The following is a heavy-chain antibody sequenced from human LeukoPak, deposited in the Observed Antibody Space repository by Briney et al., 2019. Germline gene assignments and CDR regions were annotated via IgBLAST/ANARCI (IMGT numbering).Heavy chain of an antibody. CDR2: IYYSGST. D-gene: IGHD3-22*01. CDR1: GGSISSYY. CDR3: ARHTLDSRGYIQV. V-gene: IGHV4-59*08. J-gene: IGHJ4*02. Sequence: SETLSLTCTVSGGSISSYYWSWIRQPPGKGLEWIGYIYYSGSTNYNPSLKSRVTISVDTSKNQFSLKLSSVTAADTAVYYCARHTLDSRGYIQVWGQGTLVTVSS.